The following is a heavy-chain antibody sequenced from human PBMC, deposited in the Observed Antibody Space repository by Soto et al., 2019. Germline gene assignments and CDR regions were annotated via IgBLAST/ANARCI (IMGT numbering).Heavy chain of an antibody. Sequence: SETLSLTSAVYGGSFSGYYWSWIRQPPGKGLEWIGEINHSGSTNYNPSLKSRVTISVDTSKNQFSLKLSSVTAADTAVYYCARGPLSARRWYAFDIWGQGTMVTVSS. J-gene: IGHJ3*02. CDR2: INHSGST. V-gene: IGHV4-34*01. D-gene: IGHD2-15*01. CDR3: ARGPLSARRWYAFDI. CDR1: GGSFSGYY.